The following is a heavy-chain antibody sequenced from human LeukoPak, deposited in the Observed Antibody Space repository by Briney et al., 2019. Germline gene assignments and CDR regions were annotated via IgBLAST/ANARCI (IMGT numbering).Heavy chain of an antibody. V-gene: IGHV4-59*08. CDR1: GGSISSYY. CDR2: IYYSGST. J-gene: IGHJ6*02. D-gene: IGHD4-23*01. CDR3: ARHTTVVNTYYYGMDV. Sequence: SETLSLTCTVSGGSISSYYWSWIRQPPGKGLEWIGYIYYSGSTNYNPSLKSRVTISVDTSKNQFSLKLSSVTAADTAVYYCARHTTVVNTYYYGMDVWGQGTTVTVSS.